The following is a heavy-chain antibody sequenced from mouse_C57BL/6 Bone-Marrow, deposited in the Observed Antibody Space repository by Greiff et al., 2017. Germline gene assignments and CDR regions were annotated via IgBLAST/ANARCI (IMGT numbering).Heavy chain of an antibody. V-gene: IGHV5-9-1*02. CDR3: TRGYYSNYDYFDY. CDR1: GFTFSSYA. D-gene: IGHD2-5*01. Sequence: EVHLVESGEGLVKPGGSLKLSCAASGFTFSSYAMSWVRQTPEKRLEWVAYISSGGDYIYYADTVKGRFTISRDNARNTLYLQMSSLKSEDTAMYYCTRGYYSNYDYFDYWGQGTTLTVSS. J-gene: IGHJ2*01. CDR2: ISSGGDYI.